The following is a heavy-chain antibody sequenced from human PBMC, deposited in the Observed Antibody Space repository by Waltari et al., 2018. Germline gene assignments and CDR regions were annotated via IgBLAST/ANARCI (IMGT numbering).Heavy chain of an antibody. Sequence: EVQLLESGGGLVQPGGTLRLSCAASGFTFSSYAMSWVRQAPGKGLEWVSIFTGGRGSTVYAASVKGRFTISRDKSKNTLYLQMNSLRAEDTAVYYCAKESADSSGLSDWGQGTLVTVSS. J-gene: IGHJ4*02. D-gene: IGHD3-22*01. V-gene: IGHV3-23*01. CDR3: AKESADSSGLSD. CDR2: FTGGRGST. CDR1: GFTFSSYA.